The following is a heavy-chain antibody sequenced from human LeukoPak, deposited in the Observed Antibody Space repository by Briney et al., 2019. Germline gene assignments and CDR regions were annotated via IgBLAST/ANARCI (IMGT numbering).Heavy chain of an antibody. D-gene: IGHD4-23*01. Sequence: GASVKVSCKASGYTFTSYGISWVRQAPGQGLDLMGWISAYNGNTNYAQKLQGRVTMTTDTSTSTAYMELRSLRSDDTAVYYCATAYGGNGPFDYWGQGTLVTVSS. CDR2: ISAYNGNT. CDR1: GYTFTSYG. V-gene: IGHV1-18*01. CDR3: ATAYGGNGPFDY. J-gene: IGHJ4*02.